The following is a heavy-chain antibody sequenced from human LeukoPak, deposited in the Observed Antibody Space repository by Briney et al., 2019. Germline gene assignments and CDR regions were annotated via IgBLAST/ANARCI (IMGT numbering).Heavy chain of an antibody. Sequence: PSETLSLTCAVSGGSISNGAYSCSWIRQPPGKGLEWIGYIYHSGSTYYNPSLKSRVTISVDRSKNQFSLKLSSVTAADTAVYYCARAGYCSGGSCYSLPFDYWGQGTLVTVSS. V-gene: IGHV4-30-2*01. CDR2: IYHSGST. CDR1: GGSISNGAYS. J-gene: IGHJ4*02. D-gene: IGHD2-15*01. CDR3: ARAGYCSGGSCYSLPFDY.